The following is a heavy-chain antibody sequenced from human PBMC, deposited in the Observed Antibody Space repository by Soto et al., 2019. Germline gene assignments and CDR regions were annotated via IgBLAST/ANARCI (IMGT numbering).Heavy chain of an antibody. D-gene: IGHD1-1*01. Sequence: QVQLVESGGGVVQPGGSLRLSCAASGFTFRRHGMHWVRQAPGKGLDWVAVISYDGSTKYYTDSVKGRFTITRDDSKNTLYLDMNNLGAEDTAVYYCARDREMASTLHYFGYWGQGTLVTVSS. CDR3: ARDREMASTLHYFGY. CDR1: GFTFRRHG. CDR2: ISYDGSTK. V-gene: IGHV3-30*03. J-gene: IGHJ4*02.